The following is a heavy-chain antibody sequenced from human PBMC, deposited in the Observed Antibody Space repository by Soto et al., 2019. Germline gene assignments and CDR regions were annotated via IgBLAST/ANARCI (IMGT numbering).Heavy chain of an antibody. V-gene: IGHV3-30*03. J-gene: IGHJ4*02. CDR3: VSDRGYGHASVPYS. D-gene: IGHD5-18*01. CDR2: ISYDGSLQ. CDR1: GFAFSSYG. Sequence: QAQLVESGGGVVQPGRYLRLSCGASGFAFSSYGMHWVRQAPGTGLEWVAVISYDGSLQHYADSVKGRFTISRDNSKNMVLLQMSSLRAEDTAVYYCVSDRGYGHASVPYSWGQGTLVSVSS.